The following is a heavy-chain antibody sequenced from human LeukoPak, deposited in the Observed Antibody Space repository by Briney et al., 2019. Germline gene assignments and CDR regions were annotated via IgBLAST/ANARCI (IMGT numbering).Heavy chain of an antibody. Sequence: GGSLRLSCVASGFTFSNYGMHWVRQAPGKGLEWVAVILYDGSNKYYTDSVKGRFTISRDNSENTVYLQMNSLRTEDTAVYYCAELGITMIGGVWGKGTTVTISS. CDR2: ILYDGSNK. CDR1: GFTFSNYG. J-gene: IGHJ6*04. D-gene: IGHD3-10*02. V-gene: IGHV3-30*18. CDR3: AELGITMIGGV.